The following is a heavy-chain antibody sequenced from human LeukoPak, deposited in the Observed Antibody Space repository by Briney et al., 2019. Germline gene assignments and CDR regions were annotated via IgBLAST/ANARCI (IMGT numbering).Heavy chain of an antibody. CDR3: ARVGSDCSDGNCY. D-gene: IGHD2-15*01. CDR2: ISTYNGNT. V-gene: IGHV1-18*01. J-gene: IGHJ4*02. Sequence: ASVTVSCKASGYTFTTFGITWVRQAPGQGLEWMGWISTYNGNTNYAQNLQRRVTMTTDTYTNTAYMELRSLTSDDTAVYYCARVGSDCSDGNCYWGQGTLVTVSS. CDR1: GYTFTTFG.